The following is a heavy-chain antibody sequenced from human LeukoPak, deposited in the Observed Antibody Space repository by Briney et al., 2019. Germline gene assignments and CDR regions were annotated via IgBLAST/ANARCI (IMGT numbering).Heavy chain of an antibody. V-gene: IGHV1-69*05. CDR2: LTQFFRRT. CDR3: AREKPFQRGYCSSTSCRQPGDPHYFDY. D-gene: IGHD2-2*01. J-gene: IGHJ4*02. Sequence: GASVKVSCKASGGSFRTYPISWVRQAPGQGLEWMGGLTQFFRRTNYTQKFQGRLTITTDESSSTAYMELSDLRSDDTAVYYCAREKPFQRGYCSSTSCRQPGDPHYFDYWGQGTLVTVSS. CDR1: GGSFRTYP.